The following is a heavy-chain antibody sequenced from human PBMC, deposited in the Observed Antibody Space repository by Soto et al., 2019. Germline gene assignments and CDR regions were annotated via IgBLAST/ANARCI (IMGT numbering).Heavy chain of an antibody. CDR3: ARDHGYQIDY. V-gene: IGHV6-1*01. D-gene: IGHD2-15*01. J-gene: IGHJ4*02. CDR2: TYYRIIWYR. CDR1: GDSVSSNSVA. Sequence: PSQTLSLTCAISGDSVSSNSVAWNWIRQSPSRGLEWLGRTYYRIIWYRDYAVSVKSRITINPDTSKNQFSLQLNSVTPEDTAVYYCARDHGYQIDYWGQGILVTVSS.